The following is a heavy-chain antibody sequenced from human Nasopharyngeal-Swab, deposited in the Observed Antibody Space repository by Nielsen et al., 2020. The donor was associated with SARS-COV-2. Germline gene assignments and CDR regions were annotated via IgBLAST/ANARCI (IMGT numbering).Heavy chain of an antibody. CDR1: GFTFKNYG. CDR2: ISFDGSDK. J-gene: IGHJ4*02. V-gene: IGHV3-30*18. D-gene: IGHD5-18*01. CDR3: AKDGGVGYSYSDY. Sequence: GGSLRLSCAASGFTFKNYGMHWVRQAPGKGLEWVAIISFDGSDKAYADSVKGRFTVSRDSYKNTLFLHMNSLRAEDTAVYYCAKDGGVGYSYSDYWGQGTQVTVSS.